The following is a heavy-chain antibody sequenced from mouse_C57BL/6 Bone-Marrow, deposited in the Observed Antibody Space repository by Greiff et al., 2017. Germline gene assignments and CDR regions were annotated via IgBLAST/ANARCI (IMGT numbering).Heavy chain of an antibody. D-gene: IGHD1-1*01. J-gene: IGHJ1*03. CDR3: ARRLITTVVGYFDV. Sequence: EVQLQQSGPELVKPGASVKISCKASGYTFTDYYMNWVKQSHGKSLEWIGDINPNNGGTSYNQKFKGKATLTVDKSSSTAYMELRSLTSEDSAVYYCARRLITTVVGYFDVWGTGTTVTVSS. CDR2: INPNNGGT. V-gene: IGHV1-26*01. CDR1: GYTFTDYY.